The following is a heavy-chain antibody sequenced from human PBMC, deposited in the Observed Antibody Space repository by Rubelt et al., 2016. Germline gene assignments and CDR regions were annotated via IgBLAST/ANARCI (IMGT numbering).Heavy chain of an antibody. J-gene: IGHJ4*02. CDR2: IFSGGYT. CDR1: GFTVSRNY. D-gene: IGHD1-26*01. CDR3: ARGPARGPTTAHFDF. Sequence: VQLVESGGGVVQPGRSLRLSCAASGFTVSRNYMSWVRQAPGKGLEWVSGIFSGGYTLYADSVKGRFSISRDNSKNTRFLQMNSLRAEETAVYFCARGPARGPTTAHFDFWGQGALVTVSS. V-gene: IGHV3-66*01.